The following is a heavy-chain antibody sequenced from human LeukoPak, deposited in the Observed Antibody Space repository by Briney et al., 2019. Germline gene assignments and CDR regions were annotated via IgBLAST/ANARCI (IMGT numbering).Heavy chain of an antibody. J-gene: IGHJ3*02. Sequence: ASVKVSCKASGYTFTGYYMHWVRQAPGQGLEWMGWINPNSGGTNYAQKFQGRVTMTRDTSISTAYMELSRLRSDDTAVYYCARAQSMIVVVITTHDAFDIWGQGTMVTVSS. CDR2: INPNSGGT. V-gene: IGHV1-2*02. D-gene: IGHD3-22*01. CDR1: GYTFTGYY. CDR3: ARAQSMIVVVITTHDAFDI.